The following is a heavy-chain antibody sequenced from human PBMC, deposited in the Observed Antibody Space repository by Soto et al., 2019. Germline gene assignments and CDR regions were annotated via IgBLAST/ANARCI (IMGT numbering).Heavy chain of an antibody. J-gene: IGHJ6*02. CDR2: IYPDGTT. CDR3: AREGSTSGNYYGLDV. Sequence: PGGSLRLSCAASGFIVSNNYISWVRQAPGKGLEWVSVIYPDGTTYHADSVRGRISVSRDSSMNKVFLQLNTLRADATAMYYCAREGSTSGNYYGLDVWGQGTTVTVSS. CDR1: GFIVSNNY. D-gene: IGHD1-26*01. V-gene: IGHV3-53*01.